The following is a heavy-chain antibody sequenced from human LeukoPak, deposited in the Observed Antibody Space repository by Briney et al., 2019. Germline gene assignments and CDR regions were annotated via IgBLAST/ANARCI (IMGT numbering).Heavy chain of an antibody. D-gene: IGHD4-17*01. CDR1: GFTFSSYG. V-gene: IGHV3-30*18. J-gene: IGHJ4*02. CDR3: AKVSTVTTGYHY. CDR2: ISYDGSNK. Sequence: PGGSLRLSCAASGFTFSSYGMHWVRQAPGKGLERVAVISYDGSNKYYADSVKGRFTISRDNSKNTLYLQMNSLRAEDTAVYYCAKVSTVTTGYHYWGQGTLVTVSS.